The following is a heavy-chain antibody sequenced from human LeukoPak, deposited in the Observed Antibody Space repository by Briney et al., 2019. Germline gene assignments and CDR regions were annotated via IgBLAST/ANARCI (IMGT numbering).Heavy chain of an antibody. V-gene: IGHV1-2*02. J-gene: IGHJ3*02. CDR1: GYTFTGHY. D-gene: IGHD1-14*01. Sequence: ASVKVSCKASGYTFTGHYMHWVRQAPGQGLEWMGWINPTSGDTYSAQKFQGRVTMTTDTSISTAYMELSRLRSDDTALYYCARLITDDAFDIWGQGTMVTVSS. CDR3: ARLITDDAFDI. CDR2: INPTSGDT.